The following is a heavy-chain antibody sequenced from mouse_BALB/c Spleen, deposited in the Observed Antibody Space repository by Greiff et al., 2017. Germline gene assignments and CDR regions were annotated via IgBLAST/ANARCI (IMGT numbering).Heavy chain of an antibody. CDR2: ISSGGSYT. Sequence: EVKLMESGGDLVKPGGSLKLSCAASGFTFSSYGMSWVRQTPDKRLEWVATISSGGSYTYYPDSVKGRFTISRDNAKNTLYLQMSSLKSEDTAMYYCARCYYGSYYAMDYWGQGTSVTVSS. J-gene: IGHJ4*01. CDR1: GFTFSSYG. V-gene: IGHV5-6*01. D-gene: IGHD1-1*01. CDR3: ARCYYGSYYAMDY.